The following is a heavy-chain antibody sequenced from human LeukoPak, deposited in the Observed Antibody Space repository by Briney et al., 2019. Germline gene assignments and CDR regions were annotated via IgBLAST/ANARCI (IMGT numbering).Heavy chain of an antibody. CDR1: GFTFSSYS. V-gene: IGHV3-21*01. Sequence: PGGSLRLSCAASGFTFSSYSMNWVRQAPGKGLEWVSSISSSSSYIYYADSVKGRFTISRDNAKNSLYLQTNSLRAEDTAVYYCAKGLRYFDWDSMHVWGKGTTVTVSS. J-gene: IGHJ6*03. D-gene: IGHD3-9*01. CDR2: ISSSSSYI. CDR3: AKGLRYFDWDSMHV.